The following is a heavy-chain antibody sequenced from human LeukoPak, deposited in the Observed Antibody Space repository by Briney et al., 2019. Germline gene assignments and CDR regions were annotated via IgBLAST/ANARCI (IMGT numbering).Heavy chain of an antibody. CDR1: GFTFSDYY. D-gene: IGHD3-10*01. J-gene: IGHJ4*02. CDR3: ARDATGAFDS. CDR2: IYSGVST. Sequence: GGSLRLSCAASGFTFSDYYMSWVRQAPGKGLEWVPGIYSGVSTYSADSVKGRFTISRDNSKNTLFLQMNSLRVEDTAVYYCARDATGAFDSWGQGTLVTVSS. V-gene: IGHV3-53*01.